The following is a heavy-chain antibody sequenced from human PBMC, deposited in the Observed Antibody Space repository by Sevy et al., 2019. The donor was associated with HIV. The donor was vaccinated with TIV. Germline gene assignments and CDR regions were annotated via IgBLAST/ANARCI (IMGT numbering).Heavy chain of an antibody. J-gene: IGHJ3*01. CDR3: ARGDYYDRSGFSFDAFDV. V-gene: IGHV3-7*04. CDR2: VKEDGSEK. D-gene: IGHD3-22*01. CDR1: GFTFSRYW. Sequence: GGSLRLSCAASGFTFSRYWMSWVRQAPGKGLEWVGNVKEDGSEKYYGDSVKGRFTISRDNAKNSLFLQMKSLRAEDTAVYYCARGDYYDRSGFSFDAFDVWGQGTMVTVSS.